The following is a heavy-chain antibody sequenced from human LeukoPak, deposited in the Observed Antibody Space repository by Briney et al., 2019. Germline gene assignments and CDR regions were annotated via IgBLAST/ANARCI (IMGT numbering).Heavy chain of an antibody. J-gene: IGHJ6*02. CDR1: GYTFTSYG. CDR3: ARGDGYSSSWHEPLYYYYYGMDV. D-gene: IGHD6-13*01. CDR2: ISAYNGNT. Sequence: ASVKVSCQASGYTFTSYGISWVRQAPGQGLEWMGWISAYNGNTNYAQKLQGRVTMTTDTSTSTAYMELRSLRSDDTAVYYCARGDGYSSSWHEPLYYYYYGMDVWGQGTTVTVSS. V-gene: IGHV1-18*01.